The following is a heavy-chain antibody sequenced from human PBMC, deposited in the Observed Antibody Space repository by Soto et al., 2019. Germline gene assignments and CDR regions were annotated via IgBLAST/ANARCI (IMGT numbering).Heavy chain of an antibody. D-gene: IGHD1-26*01. CDR1: GGSISSSSYY. J-gene: IGHJ4*02. V-gene: IGHV4-39*01. CDR2: IYYSGST. Sequence: SETLSLTCTVSGGSISSSSYYWGWIRQPPGKGLEWIGSIYYSGSTYYNPSLKSRVTISVDTSKNQFSLKLSSVTAADTAVYYCARHEEGATGDYWGQGTLVTVSS. CDR3: ARHEEGATGDY.